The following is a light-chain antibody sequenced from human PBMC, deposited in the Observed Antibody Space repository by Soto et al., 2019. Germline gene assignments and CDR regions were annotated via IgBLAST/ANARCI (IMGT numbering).Light chain of an antibody. Sequence: ENVLTQSPGTLSWSPGERATLSCRASQTVSSYLTWYQQRPGQAPRLLISGASRRATGIPDRFSGSGSGTDFTLTISRLEPEDFALYYCQQYGTSPITFGQGTRLEIK. J-gene: IGKJ5*01. V-gene: IGKV3-20*01. CDR3: QQYGTSPIT. CDR1: QTVSSY. CDR2: GAS.